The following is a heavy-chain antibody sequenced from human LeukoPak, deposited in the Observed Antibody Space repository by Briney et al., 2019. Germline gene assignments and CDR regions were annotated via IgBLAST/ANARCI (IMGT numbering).Heavy chain of an antibody. D-gene: IGHD2-2*01. CDR2: IIPIFGTA. J-gene: IGHJ4*02. V-gene: IGHV1-69*05. CDR1: GGTFSSYA. Sequence: ASVKVSCKASGGTFSSYAISWVRQAPGQGLEWMGGIIPIFGTANCAQKFQGRVTITTDESTSTAYMELSSLRSEDTAVYYCARGSCSSTSCYALFYWGQGTLVTVSS. CDR3: ARGSCSSTSCYALFY.